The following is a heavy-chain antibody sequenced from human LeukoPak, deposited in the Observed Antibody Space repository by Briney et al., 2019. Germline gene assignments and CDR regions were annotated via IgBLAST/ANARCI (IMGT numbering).Heavy chain of an antibody. D-gene: IGHD3-3*01. J-gene: IGHJ4*02. V-gene: IGHV3-43*02. CDR2: ITGDGGTT. Sequence: GGSLRLSCAASGFTFGDYTMHWFRHPPGRGLQWVSLITGDGGTTSYAGSVKGRFTISRDNSKNSLYLHMNSLGNEDTALYYCAKGHFGAGHYWGQGTLVTVSS. CDR3: AKGHFGAGHY. CDR1: GFTFGDYT.